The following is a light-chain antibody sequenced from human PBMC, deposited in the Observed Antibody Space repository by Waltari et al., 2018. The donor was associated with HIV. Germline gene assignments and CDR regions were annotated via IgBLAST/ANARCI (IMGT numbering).Light chain of an antibody. Sequence: QSVLTPPPSVSGAPGQRVTISCTGSSSHIGAGYDVHWYQQIPGTAPKLLIYGNSHRPSGVPDRFSGSKSGTSASLAITGLQAEDEADYYCQSYDSSLSVWVFGGGTKLTVL. CDR2: GNS. CDR1: SSHIGAGYD. J-gene: IGLJ3*02. CDR3: QSYDSSLSVWV. V-gene: IGLV1-40*01.